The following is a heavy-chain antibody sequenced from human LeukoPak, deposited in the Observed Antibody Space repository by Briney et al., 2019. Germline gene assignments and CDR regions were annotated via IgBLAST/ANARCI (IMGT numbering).Heavy chain of an antibody. CDR3: ARARRLLTYYYDSSGPFDY. J-gene: IGHJ4*02. D-gene: IGHD3-22*01. V-gene: IGHV4-34*01. CDR1: GGSFSGYY. Sequence: SETLSLTCAVYGGSFSGYYWSWIRQPPGKGLEWIGEINHSGSTNYNPSLKSRVTISVDTSKNQFSLKLSSVTAADTAVYYCARARRLLTYYYDSSGPFDYWGQGTLVTVSS. CDR2: INHSGST.